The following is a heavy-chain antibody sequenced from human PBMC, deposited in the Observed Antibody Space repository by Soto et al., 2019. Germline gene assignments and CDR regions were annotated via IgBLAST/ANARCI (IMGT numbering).Heavy chain of an antibody. CDR2: ISTSGDTI. V-gene: IGHV3-11*01. CDR3: ARARPTSNWYFDL. CDR1: GFTFSDYY. J-gene: IGHJ2*01. Sequence: QVQLVESGGGLVKPGGSLRLSCAAFGFTFSDYYMSWIRQAPGKGLEWVSYISTSGDTIYYANSLKGRFTISRDNAKNSLYLQMNSLSAEDPAVYYCARARPTSNWYFDLWGRGTLVIVSS.